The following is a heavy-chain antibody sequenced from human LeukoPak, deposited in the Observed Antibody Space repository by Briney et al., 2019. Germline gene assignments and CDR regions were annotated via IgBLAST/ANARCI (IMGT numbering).Heavy chain of an antibody. CDR1: GGSISSYY. CDR3: ARAWDIVVVTCAFDI. V-gene: IGHV4-59*01. Sequence: PSETLSLTCTVSGGSISSYYWSWIRQPPGKGLELIGYIYYSGSTNYNPSLKSRVTISVDTSKNQFSLKLSSVTAADTAVYYCARAWDIVVVTCAFDIWGQGTMVTVSS. D-gene: IGHD2-2*01. J-gene: IGHJ3*02. CDR2: IYYSGST.